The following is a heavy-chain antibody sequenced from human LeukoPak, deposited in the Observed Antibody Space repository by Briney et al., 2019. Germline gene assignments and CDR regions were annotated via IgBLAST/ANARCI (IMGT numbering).Heavy chain of an antibody. D-gene: IGHD4-23*01. V-gene: IGHV1-69*01. CDR1: GFTFSSYA. Sequence: PGGSLRLSCAASGFTFSSYAISWVRQAPGQGLEWMGGIIPIFGTANYAQKFQGRVTITADESTSTAYMELSSLRSEDTAVYYCARDQIITLPPQPRWAFDIWGQGTMVTVSS. J-gene: IGHJ3*02. CDR3: ARDQIITLPPQPRWAFDI. CDR2: IIPIFGTA.